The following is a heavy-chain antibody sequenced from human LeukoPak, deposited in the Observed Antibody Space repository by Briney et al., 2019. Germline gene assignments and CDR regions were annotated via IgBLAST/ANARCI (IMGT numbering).Heavy chain of an antibody. Sequence: PSETLSLTCAVYGGSFSGYYWSWIRQPPGKGLEWIGEIHHSGSTDYNPSLKSRVTISPDKSKNQFSLTLTSVTAADTAVYYCARAPTVTFFDYWGQGTLVTVSS. D-gene: IGHD4-17*01. J-gene: IGHJ4*02. CDR3: ARAPTVTFFDY. CDR2: IHHSGST. V-gene: IGHV4-34*01. CDR1: GGSFSGYY.